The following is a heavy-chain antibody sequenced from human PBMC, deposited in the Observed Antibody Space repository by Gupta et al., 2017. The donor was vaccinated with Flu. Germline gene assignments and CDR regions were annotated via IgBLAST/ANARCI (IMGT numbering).Heavy chain of an antibody. J-gene: IGHJ4*02. V-gene: IGHV3-49*04. Sequence: EVQLVESGGGLVQPGRSLRLSCTASGFTFGDYAMSWVRQAPGKGLEWVGFIRSKAYGGTTEYAASVKGRFTISRDDSKSIAYLQMNSLKTEDTAVYYCTREIWFGELNSPDWGQGTLVTVSS. D-gene: IGHD3-10*01. CDR3: TREIWFGELNSPD. CDR2: IRSKAYGGTT. CDR1: GFTFGDYA.